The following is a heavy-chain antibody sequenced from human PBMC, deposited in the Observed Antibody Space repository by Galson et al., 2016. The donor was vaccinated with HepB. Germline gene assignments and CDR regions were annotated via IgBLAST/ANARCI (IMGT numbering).Heavy chain of an antibody. Sequence: SLRLSCAASGFTFSTYSMNWVRLAPGKGLEWVSSTDSTSRYIYYADSVRGRFTISRANAQKSLYVQMNSLIAEETAVYHCARAEDCFRDCPQKYYLNSWGLGTLVTVSS. J-gene: IGHJ4*02. CDR3: ARAEDCFRDCPQKYYLNS. D-gene: IGHD2-21*02. CDR1: GFTFSTYS. V-gene: IGHV3-21*04. CDR2: TDSTSRYI.